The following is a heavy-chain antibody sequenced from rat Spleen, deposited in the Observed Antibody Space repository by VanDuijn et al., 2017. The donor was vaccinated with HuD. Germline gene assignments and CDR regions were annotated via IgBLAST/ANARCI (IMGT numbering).Heavy chain of an antibody. CDR2: VRYNGDT. V-gene: IGHV2-63*01. Sequence: QVQLKESGPGLVQPSQTLSLICTVSGFSLTAFSVHWVRQPPGEGLEWLGRVRYNGDTSYNSALKSRLSISRDTSKNQVFLKMNSLQTDDTGTYYCTIHPRYWGQGVMVTVSS. D-gene: IGHD3-1*01. CDR1: GFSLTAFS. J-gene: IGHJ2*01. CDR3: TIHPRY.